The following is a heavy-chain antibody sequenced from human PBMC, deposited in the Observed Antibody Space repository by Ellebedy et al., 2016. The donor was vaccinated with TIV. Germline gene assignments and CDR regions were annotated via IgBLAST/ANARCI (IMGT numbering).Heavy chain of an antibody. CDR2: IKQDEGEK. V-gene: IGHV3-7*03. Sequence: GESLKISCAASGFTFSSYWMSWVRQAPGKGLEWVANIKQDEGEKYYVDSVKGRFTISRDNAKSSLYLQMNSLRAEYTAVYYCARGPLSLVREGIDCWGQGALVTVSS. D-gene: IGHD2-8*02. J-gene: IGHJ4*02. CDR3: ARGPLSLVREGIDC. CDR1: GFTFSSYW.